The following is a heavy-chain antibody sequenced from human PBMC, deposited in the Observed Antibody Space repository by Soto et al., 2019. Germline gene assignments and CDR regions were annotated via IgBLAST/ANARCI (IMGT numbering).Heavy chain of an antibody. Sequence: GGSLRLSCAASGFTFSSYAMHWVRQAPGKGLEWVAVISYDGSNKYYADSVKGRFTISRDNSKDTLYLQMNSLRAEDTAVYYCARTAPFYGMDVWGQGTTVTVSS. V-gene: IGHV3-30-3*01. CDR3: ARTAPFYGMDV. CDR2: ISYDGSNK. J-gene: IGHJ6*02. CDR1: GFTFSSYA.